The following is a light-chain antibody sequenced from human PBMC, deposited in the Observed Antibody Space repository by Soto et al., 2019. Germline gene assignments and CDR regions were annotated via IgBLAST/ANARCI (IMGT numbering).Light chain of an antibody. J-gene: IGLJ1*01. CDR1: SSGVGGYDY. CDR2: EVR. Sequence: QSVLTQPASVSGSPGQSITISCTGTSSGVGGYDYVSWYQQHPGKAPKLIIYEVRHRPSGVSNRFSGSKSGNTASRTISGHQAEDEAKYFCSSYTGTSTCYAFGTGTNVTV. V-gene: IGLV2-14*01. CDR3: SSYTGTSTCYA.